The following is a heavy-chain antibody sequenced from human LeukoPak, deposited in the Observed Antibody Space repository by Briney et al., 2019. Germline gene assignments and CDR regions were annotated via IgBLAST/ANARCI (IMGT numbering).Heavy chain of an antibody. J-gene: IGHJ6*02. CDR2: ISSSGSTI. V-gene: IGHV3-48*03. CDR1: GFTFSSYE. CDR3: ARERISLRYFDWLPRPYYYYYGMDV. D-gene: IGHD3-9*01. Sequence: GGSLRLSCAASGFTFSSYEMNWDRQAPGKGLEWVSYISSSGSTIYYADSVKGRFTISRDNAKNSLYLQMNSLRAEDTAVYYCARERISLRYFDWLPRPYYYYYGMDVWGQGTTVTVSS.